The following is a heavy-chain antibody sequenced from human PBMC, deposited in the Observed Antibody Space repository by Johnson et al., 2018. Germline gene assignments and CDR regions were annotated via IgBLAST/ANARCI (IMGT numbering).Heavy chain of an antibody. Sequence: VQLVQSGGGLVQPGGSLRLSCAASGFTFSSYSMNWVRQAPGKGLEWVSYISGISSTIYYADSGKGRFTIHRDNAKNSLDLQMNRLREQDTAVYYCARDPYINGWNPKGYGGQGTLVTVSS. CDR1: GFTFSSYS. J-gene: IGHJ4*02. CDR2: ISGISSTI. V-gene: IGHV3-48*02. D-gene: IGHD6-19*01. CDR3: ARDPYINGWNPKGY.